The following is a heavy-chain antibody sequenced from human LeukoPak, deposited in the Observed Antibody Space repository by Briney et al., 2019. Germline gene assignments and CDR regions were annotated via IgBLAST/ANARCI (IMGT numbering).Heavy chain of an antibody. CDR3: ARGEQLYCSSTSCPFDY. V-gene: IGHV1-69*13. CDR1: GGAFSSYA. Sequence: SVKVSCKASGGAFSSYAISWVRQAPGQGLEWMGGIIPIFGTANYAQKFQGRVTITADESTSTAYMELSSLRSEDTAVYYCARGEQLYCSSTSCPFDYWGQGTLVTVSS. D-gene: IGHD2-2*01. CDR2: IIPIFGTA. J-gene: IGHJ4*02.